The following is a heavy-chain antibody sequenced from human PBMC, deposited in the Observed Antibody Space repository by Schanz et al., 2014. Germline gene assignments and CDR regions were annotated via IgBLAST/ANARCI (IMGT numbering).Heavy chain of an antibody. V-gene: IGHV3-64D*06. CDR1: GFTFSSYS. J-gene: IGHJ4*02. D-gene: IGHD2-2*01. CDR2: ISSNGGST. Sequence: EVQLVESGGGLVQPGGSLRLSCSASGFTFSSYSMYWVRQAPGKGLEYVSVISSNGGSTDFADSVKGRFTISRDNAKNSLYLQMNSLSAEDTAVYYFAKVAPAATYLDSWGLGTLVTVSS. CDR3: AKVAPAATYLDS.